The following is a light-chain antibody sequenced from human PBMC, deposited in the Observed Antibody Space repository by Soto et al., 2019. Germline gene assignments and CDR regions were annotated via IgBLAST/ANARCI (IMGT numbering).Light chain of an antibody. Sequence: QSVLTQPPSASGTPGQRVTISCSGSSSNIGGNTVNWYQQLPGTAPKLLIFFNNQRPSGVPDRFSVSKSGTSASLAISGHQSEDEADYYCASWDDGLDGHVFGTGTKLTVL. J-gene: IGLJ1*01. CDR3: ASWDDGLDGHV. V-gene: IGLV1-44*01. CDR2: FNN. CDR1: SSNIGGNT.